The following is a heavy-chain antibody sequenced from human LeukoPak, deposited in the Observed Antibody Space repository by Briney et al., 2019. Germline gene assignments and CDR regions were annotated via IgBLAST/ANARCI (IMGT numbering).Heavy chain of an antibody. CDR1: GFSFSTYS. Sequence: GGSLRLSCAASGFSFSTYSMTWVRQAPGKGLEWVSYISSSGTTIYYADSVKGRFTISRDNAKNSLYLHMNSLTDEDTAVYYCARDRYGTYWGQGTLVTVSS. CDR3: ARDRYGTY. V-gene: IGHV3-48*02. D-gene: IGHD5-18*01. CDR2: ISSSGTTI. J-gene: IGHJ4*02.